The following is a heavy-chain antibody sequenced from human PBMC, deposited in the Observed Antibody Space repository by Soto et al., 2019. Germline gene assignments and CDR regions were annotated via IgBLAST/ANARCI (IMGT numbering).Heavy chain of an antibody. CDR2: IWYDGSDK. V-gene: IGHV3-33*06. CDR1: GVSFRSYG. Sequence: PGGALRLSCAASGVSFRSYGMHWVRQAPGKGLEWVAVIWYDGSDKYYADSVKGRFTISRDNSKNTLFLQLNSLRAENTAVYYCTKDRGDTGDGMDVWGQGTRVTVS. J-gene: IGHJ6*02. D-gene: IGHD3-10*01. CDR3: TKDRGDTGDGMDV.